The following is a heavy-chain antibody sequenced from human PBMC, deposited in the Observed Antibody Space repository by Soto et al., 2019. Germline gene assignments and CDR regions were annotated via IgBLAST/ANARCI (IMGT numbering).Heavy chain of an antibody. Sequence: PGGSLRLSCAASGFTFSSYAMSWVRQAPGKGLEWVSAISGSGGSTYYADSAKGRFTISRDNSKNTLYLQMNSLRAEDTAVYYCAKYYYDSSGYYPLYGMDVWGQGTTVTVSS. D-gene: IGHD3-22*01. CDR2: ISGSGGST. J-gene: IGHJ6*02. V-gene: IGHV3-23*01. CDR3: AKYYYDSSGYYPLYGMDV. CDR1: GFTFSSYA.